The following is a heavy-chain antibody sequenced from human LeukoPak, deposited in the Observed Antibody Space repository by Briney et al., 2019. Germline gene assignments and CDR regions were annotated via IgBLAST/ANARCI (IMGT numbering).Heavy chain of an antibody. Sequence: ASVKVSCKASGYTFTKYGLTWVRQAPGQGLEWMGRISTDKADTYYAQNYQGRVTMTIDTSTSTAYMELRSLRSDDTAVYYCVRDCASDCSIKGHYYFDLWGRGTLVTVSS. J-gene: IGHJ2*01. D-gene: IGHD2-21*02. V-gene: IGHV1-18*01. CDR3: VRDCASDCSIKGHYYFDL. CDR1: GYTFTKYG. CDR2: ISTDKADT.